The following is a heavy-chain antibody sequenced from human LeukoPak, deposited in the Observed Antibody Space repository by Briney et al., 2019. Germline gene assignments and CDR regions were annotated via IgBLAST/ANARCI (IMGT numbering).Heavy chain of an antibody. V-gene: IGHV4-38-2*01. CDR3: ASRGRGYGDTVVD. Sequence: SETLSLTCAVSGYSISSGYYWGWIRQPPGKGLEWIGRIYHSGSTYYNPSLKSRVTISVDTSKNQFSLKLSSVTAADTAVYYCASRGRGYGDTVVDWGQGTLVTVSS. D-gene: IGHD4-17*01. CDR2: IYHSGST. CDR1: GYSISSGYY. J-gene: IGHJ4*02.